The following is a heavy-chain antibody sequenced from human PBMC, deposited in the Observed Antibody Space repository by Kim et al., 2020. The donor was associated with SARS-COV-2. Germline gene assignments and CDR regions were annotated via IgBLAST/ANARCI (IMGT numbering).Heavy chain of an antibody. CDR3: ARFGYSSTYWYFDL. D-gene: IGHD6-19*01. J-gene: IGHJ2*01. Sequence: SETLSLTCTVSGGSISSYYWSWIRQPPGKGLEWIGYIYYSGSTNYNPSLKSRVTISVDTSKNQFSLKLSSVTAADTAVYYCARFGYSSTYWYFDLWGRGTLVTVSS. CDR2: IYYSGST. CDR1: GGSISSYY. V-gene: IGHV4-59*13.